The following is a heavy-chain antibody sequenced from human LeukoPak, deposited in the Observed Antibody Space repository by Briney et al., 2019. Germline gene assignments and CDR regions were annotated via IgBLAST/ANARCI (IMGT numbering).Heavy chain of an antibody. Sequence: ASVKVSCKASGYTFTGYYMHWVRQAPGQGLEWMGWINPNSGAADYAQKFQGRVTMTRDTSISTAYMALNRLRSDDTAVYYCARGPPEYCSGGSCYSGRNWIDPWGQGTLVTVSS. CDR1: GYTFTGYY. V-gene: IGHV1-2*02. D-gene: IGHD2-15*01. J-gene: IGHJ5*02. CDR3: ARGPPEYCSGGSCYSGRNWIDP. CDR2: INPNSGAA.